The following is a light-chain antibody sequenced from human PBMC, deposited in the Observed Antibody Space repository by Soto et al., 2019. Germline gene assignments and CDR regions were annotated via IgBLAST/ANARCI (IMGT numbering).Light chain of an antibody. CDR1: NSDVGSYNR. CDR2: TVT. J-gene: IGLJ2*01. V-gene: IGLV2-18*01. CDR3: ALYTSSSTWG. Sequence: QSVLTQPPSVSGSPGQSVTISCTGTNSDVGSYNRVSWYQQPPGTAPKLMIYTVTNRPSWLPDRFSVSKSGNTASLTISALQTEDEADYYCALYTSSSTWGFGGGTKLTVL.